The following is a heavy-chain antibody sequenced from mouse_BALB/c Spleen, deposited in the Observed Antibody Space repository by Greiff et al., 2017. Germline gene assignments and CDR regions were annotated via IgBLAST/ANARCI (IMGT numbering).Heavy chain of an antibody. V-gene: IGHV5-17*02. CDR1: GFTFSSFG. J-gene: IGHJ4*01. Sequence: EVQVVESGGGLVQPGGSRKLSCAASGFTFSSFGMHWVRQAPEKGLEWVAYISSGSSTIYYADTVKGRFTISRDNPKNTLFLQMTSLRSEDTAMYYCARSSYDYDHYAMDYWGQGTSVTVSS. CDR3: ARSSYDYDHYAMDY. D-gene: IGHD2-4*01. CDR2: ISSGSSTI.